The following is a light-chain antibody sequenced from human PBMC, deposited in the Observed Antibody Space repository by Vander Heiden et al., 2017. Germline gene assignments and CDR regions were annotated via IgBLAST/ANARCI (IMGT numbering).Light chain of an antibody. J-gene: IGKJ1*01. CDR1: QSISNW. Sequence: IQMTQFPSTLSASVGDRVTITCRASQSISNWLAWYQQKPGKAPNLLIHKASSLETGVPSRFSGSGSGTEFTLTIDSLQPDDFGTYFCQQYNVYSPTFGQGTKLEIK. CDR2: KAS. CDR3: QQYNVYSPT. V-gene: IGKV1-5*03.